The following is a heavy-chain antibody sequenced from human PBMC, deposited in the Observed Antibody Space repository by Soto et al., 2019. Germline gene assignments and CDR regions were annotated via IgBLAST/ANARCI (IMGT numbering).Heavy chain of an antibody. V-gene: IGHV3-23*01. CDR2: ISGSGGRT. D-gene: IGHD2-15*01. J-gene: IGHJ4*02. CDR3: AKEKDIVVVVAATFDN. CDR1: GFTFSSYA. Sequence: GGSLRLSCAASGFTFSSYAMSWVRQAPGKGLEWVSAISGSGGRTYYADSVKGRFTISRDKSKNMLYLQMNSLRAEDTAVYYCAKEKDIVVVVAATFDNWGQGTLVTVSS.